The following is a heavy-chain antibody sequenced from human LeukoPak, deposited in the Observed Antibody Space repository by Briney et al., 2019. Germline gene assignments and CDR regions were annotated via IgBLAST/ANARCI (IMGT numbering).Heavy chain of an antibody. CDR3: ASLISPGYSSSFELY. D-gene: IGHD6-13*01. V-gene: IGHV1-24*01. J-gene: IGHJ4*02. CDR1: GFTFSSYA. CDR2: FDPEDGET. Sequence: GRSLRLSCAASGFTFSSYAMHWVRQAPGKGLEWMGGFDPEDGETIYAQKFQGRVTMTEDTSTDTAYMELSSLRSEDTAVYYCASLISPGYSSSFELYWGQGTLVTVSS.